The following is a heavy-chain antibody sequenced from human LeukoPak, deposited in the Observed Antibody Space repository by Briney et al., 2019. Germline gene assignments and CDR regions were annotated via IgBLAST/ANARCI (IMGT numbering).Heavy chain of an antibody. J-gene: IGHJ3*02. CDR3: ARGRMTTVTTDAFDI. Sequence: KPGGSLRLSCAASGFTFSSYSMTWVRQAPGKGLEWASSISSSSSYIYYADSVKGRFTISRDNAKNSLYLQMNSLRAEDTAVYYCARGRMTTVTTDAFDIWGQGTMVTVSS. D-gene: IGHD4-17*01. CDR2: ISSSSSYI. V-gene: IGHV3-21*01. CDR1: GFTFSSYS.